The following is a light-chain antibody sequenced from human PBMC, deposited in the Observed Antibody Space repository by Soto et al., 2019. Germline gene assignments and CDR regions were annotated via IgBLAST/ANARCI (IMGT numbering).Light chain of an antibody. CDR1: SSDIGAYNY. V-gene: IGLV2-14*01. J-gene: IGLJ3*02. CDR2: EVS. Sequence: QSALTQPASVSGSPGQSITISCTGTSSDIGAYNYVSWYQHHPGKAPKLMISEVSNRPAGVSNRFSGSKSGNPASLTISGLQAEDEADYYCSSYTTSTTRVFGEGTKLTVL. CDR3: SSYTTSTTRV.